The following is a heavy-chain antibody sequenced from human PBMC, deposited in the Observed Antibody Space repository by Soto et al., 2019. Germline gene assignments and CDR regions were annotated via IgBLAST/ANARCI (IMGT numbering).Heavy chain of an antibody. CDR2: FDPEDGET. J-gene: IGHJ4*02. CDR3: ATTSTYYDSSGYPRPYFDY. CDR1: GYTLTELS. D-gene: IGHD3-22*01. Sequence: ASVKVSCKVSGYTLTELSVHWVRQAPGKGLEWMGGFDPEDGETIYAQKFQGRVTMTEDTSTDTAYMELSSLRSEDTAVYYCATTSTYYDSSGYPRPYFDYWGQGTLVTVSS. V-gene: IGHV1-24*01.